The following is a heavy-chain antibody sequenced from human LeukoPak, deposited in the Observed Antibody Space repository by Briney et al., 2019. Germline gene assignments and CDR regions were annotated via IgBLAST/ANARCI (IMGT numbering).Heavy chain of an antibody. D-gene: IGHD3-22*01. CDR2: MSVSGTT. J-gene: IGHJ6*02. CDR1: GGSISDHY. V-gene: IGHV4-4*07. Sequence: SETLSLTCTVSGGSISDHYLSWVRQPAGKGLEWIGRMSVSGTTNYNPSLRSRVTMSLDTSKNQFSLRLTSVTAADTAVYYCARENYYDSSGYSEGMDVWGQGTTVTV. CDR3: ARENYYDSSGYSEGMDV.